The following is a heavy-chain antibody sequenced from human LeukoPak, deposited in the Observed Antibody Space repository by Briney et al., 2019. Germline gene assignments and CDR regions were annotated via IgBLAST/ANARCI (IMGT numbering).Heavy chain of an antibody. CDR1: GGSISGSRT. CDR2: VHNDART. J-gene: IGHJ4*02. CDR3: ARVLTAAGLDF. Sequence: SETLSLTRTVSGGSISGSRTWGWVRQPPGKGLEWIGNVHNDARTASNPSLKSRVTISLDTYTNQFALKVNSVTAADTAFYYCARVLTAAGLDFWGQGILVTISS. D-gene: IGHD6-25*01. V-gene: IGHV4-39*06.